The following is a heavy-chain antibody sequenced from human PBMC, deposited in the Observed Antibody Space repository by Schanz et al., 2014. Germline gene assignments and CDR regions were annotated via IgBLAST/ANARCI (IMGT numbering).Heavy chain of an antibody. CDR1: GFTFNSYA. CDR3: ARDLLVSHYDFWSGNDY. D-gene: IGHD3-3*01. CDR2: ISYDGNTK. Sequence: PGGSLRLSCAASGFTFNSYAFHWVRQAPGKGLERVAHISYDGNTKYYADSVKGRFTISRDNSKNTLYLQMNSLRADDTAVYYCARDLLVSHYDFWSGNDYWGQGTLVTVSS. J-gene: IGHJ4*02. V-gene: IGHV3-30-3*01.